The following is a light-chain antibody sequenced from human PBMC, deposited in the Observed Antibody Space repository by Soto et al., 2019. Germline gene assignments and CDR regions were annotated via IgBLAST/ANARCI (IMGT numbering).Light chain of an antibody. CDR1: QSVRRN. J-gene: IGKJ2*01. V-gene: IGKV3-15*01. Sequence: EIVMTQSPATLSVSPGERAPLSCRASQSVRRNVAWYQQKPGQAPRLLIYDASTRATGIPARFSGSESGTEFTLTISSLQSEDFAVYYCQQYNDWPPYTFGQGTKLEIK. CDR3: QQYNDWPPYT. CDR2: DAS.